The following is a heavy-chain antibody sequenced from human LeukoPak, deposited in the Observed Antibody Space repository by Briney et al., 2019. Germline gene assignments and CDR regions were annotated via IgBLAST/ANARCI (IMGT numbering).Heavy chain of an antibody. Sequence: PGGSLRLSCAASGFTFDDYAMHWVRQAPGMGLKWVSGISWNSGSIGYADSVKGRFTISRDNAKNSLYLQMNSLRAGDTALYYCAKGRDKYQLLSKNWFDPWGQGTLVTVSS. D-gene: IGHD2-2*01. CDR3: AKGRDKYQLLSKNWFDP. J-gene: IGHJ5*02. CDR1: GFTFDDYA. V-gene: IGHV3-9*01. CDR2: ISWNSGSI.